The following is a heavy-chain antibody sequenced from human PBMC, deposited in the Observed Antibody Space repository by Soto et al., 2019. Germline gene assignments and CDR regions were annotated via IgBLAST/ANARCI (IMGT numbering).Heavy chain of an antibody. D-gene: IGHD3-16*01. J-gene: IGHJ4*02. CDR3: AIEGVGFGH. CDR1: GFTFSVSS. CDR2: IRSRANHYAT. V-gene: IGHV3-73*01. Sequence: EVQLVESGGGLVRPGGSVRLSCAASGFTFSVSSMHWVRQASGKGLEWLGRIRSRANHYATTDSESLKGRVIISRDDSQDTMFLEMSSLRTEDTAMYYCAIEGVGFGHWGQGTLVTVSS.